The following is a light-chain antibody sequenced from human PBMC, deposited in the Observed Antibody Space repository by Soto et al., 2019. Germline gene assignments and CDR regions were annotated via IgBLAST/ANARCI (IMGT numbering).Light chain of an antibody. J-gene: IGLJ2*01. CDR1: SSNIGAGYD. V-gene: IGLV1-40*01. CDR3: QSYDSSLSGPV. Sequence: QSVLTQPPSVSGAPGQRVTISCTGSSSNIGAGYDVHWYQQLPGTAPKLLIYGNSNRPSGVPDRFSGSKSGTSASLAITGLQAEDEADYYCQSYDSSLSGPVFGGGTKL. CDR2: GNS.